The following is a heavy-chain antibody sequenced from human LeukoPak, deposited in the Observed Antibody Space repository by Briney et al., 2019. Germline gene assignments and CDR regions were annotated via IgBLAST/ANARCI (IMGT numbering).Heavy chain of an antibody. J-gene: IGHJ6*02. Sequence: PSETLSLTCTVSGGSISNYYWSWIRQPPGKGLEWIGYISYSGNTNYNPSLKSRVTISVDTSKNQFSLKLSSVTAADTAVYYCARDTRYYYHPPIWGQGTTVTVSS. V-gene: IGHV4-59*01. D-gene: IGHD3-10*01. CDR2: ISYSGNT. CDR1: GGSISNYY. CDR3: ARDTRYYYHPPI.